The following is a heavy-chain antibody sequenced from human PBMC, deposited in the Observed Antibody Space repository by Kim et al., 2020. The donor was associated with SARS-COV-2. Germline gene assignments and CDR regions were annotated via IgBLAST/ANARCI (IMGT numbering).Heavy chain of an antibody. V-gene: IGHV3-48*03. CDR1: EFTFSQYE. Sequence: GGSLRLSCAASEFTFSQYEMNWVRQAPGKGLEWVSYISSEGGMINYADSVKGRCTISRDNAKNSLFLQMNSVRAEDTAIYYCARDLYGSGWYTYNALDVWGPGTTVTLS. CDR2: ISSEGGMI. D-gene: IGHD6-19*01. J-gene: IGHJ6*02. CDR3: ARDLYGSGWYTYNALDV.